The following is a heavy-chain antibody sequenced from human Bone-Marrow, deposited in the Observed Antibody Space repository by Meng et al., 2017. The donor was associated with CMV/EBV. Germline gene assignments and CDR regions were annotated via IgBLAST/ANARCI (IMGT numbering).Heavy chain of an antibody. Sequence: GESLKISCAASGFTFSAYNMNWVRQAPGKGLEWVSSISSTGTYIYYADPVKGRFTISRDNAKSSVYLQMNSLRAEDTAVYYCVRGFADGHYWGQGTRVTRYS. J-gene: IGHJ4*02. CDR3: VRGFADGHY. D-gene: IGHD3-10*01. CDR2: ISSTGTYI. CDR1: GFTFSAYN. V-gene: IGHV3-21*06.